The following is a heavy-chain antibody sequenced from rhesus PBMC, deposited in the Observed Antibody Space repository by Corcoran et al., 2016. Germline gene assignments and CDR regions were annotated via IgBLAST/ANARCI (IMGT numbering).Heavy chain of an antibody. J-gene: IGHJ4*01. Sequence: QLQLQESGPGLVKPSETLSVTCAVSGGSISSSYWSWIRQAPGKGLEWIGDIYGSGSTTNYTPSLKSRVTLSVATSKTQLSLKLSSVTAADTAVYYCARYTLRGFDYWGQGVLVTVSS. CDR1: GGSISSSY. CDR3: ARYTLRGFDY. V-gene: IGHV4-169*01. CDR2: IYGSGSTT. D-gene: IGHD3S6*01.